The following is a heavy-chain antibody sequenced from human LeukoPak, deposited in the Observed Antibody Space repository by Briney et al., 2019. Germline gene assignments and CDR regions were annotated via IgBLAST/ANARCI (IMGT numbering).Heavy chain of an antibody. J-gene: IGHJ4*02. CDR3: AKVRSYSSSYFDY. CDR2: ISSSGSTI. D-gene: IGHD6-13*01. Sequence: GGSLRLSCAASGFTFSSYAMNWVRQAPGKGLEWVSYISSSGSTIYYADSVKGRFTISRDNAKNSLYLQMNSLRAEDTAVYYCAKVRSYSSSYFDYWGQGTLVTVSS. V-gene: IGHV3-48*04. CDR1: GFTFSSYA.